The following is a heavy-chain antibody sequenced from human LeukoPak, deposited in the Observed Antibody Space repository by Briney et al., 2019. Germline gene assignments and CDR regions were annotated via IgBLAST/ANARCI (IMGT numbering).Heavy chain of an antibody. CDR2: ISYDGSNK. Sequence: GGSLRLSCAASGFTFSSYAIHWVRQAPGKGLEWVAVISYDGSNKYCADSVKGRFIISRDNAKNSLYLQMNSLRVEDTAVYYCARTPDGADYWGQGTLVTVSS. CDR3: ARTPDGADY. J-gene: IGHJ4*02. V-gene: IGHV3-30-3*01. D-gene: IGHD3-10*01. CDR1: GFTFSSYA.